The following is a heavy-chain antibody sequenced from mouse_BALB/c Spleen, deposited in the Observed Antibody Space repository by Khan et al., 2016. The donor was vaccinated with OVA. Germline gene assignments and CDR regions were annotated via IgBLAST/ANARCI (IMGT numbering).Heavy chain of an antibody. CDR3: ARTARIKY. D-gene: IGHD1-2*01. CDR2: ISYSAST. J-gene: IGHJ2*01. V-gene: IGHV3-2*02. CDR1: GYSITSGYG. Sequence: EVQLQESGPGLVKPSQSLSLTCTVTGYSITSGYGWNWIRQFPGNKLEWMGYISYSASTNYNPSLKSRISITRDTSKNQCFLKLDSVTTENTATYYCARTARIKYWGQGTTLTVSS.